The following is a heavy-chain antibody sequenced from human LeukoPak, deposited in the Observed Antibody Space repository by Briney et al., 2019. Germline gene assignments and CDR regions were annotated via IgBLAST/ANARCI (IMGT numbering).Heavy chain of an antibody. J-gene: IGHJ4*02. D-gene: IGHD2-21*02. V-gene: IGHV3-7*01. Sequence: GGTLRLSCAASGFTFTTYWMHWVRQAPGKGLEWVANIKQDGSEKYHVASVKGRFTISRDNGKNSVYLQMNSLRAEDTAVYYCARDGGHGGDLDYWGQGTLVTVSS. CDR3: ARDGGHGGDLDY. CDR1: GFTFTTYW. CDR2: IKQDGSEK.